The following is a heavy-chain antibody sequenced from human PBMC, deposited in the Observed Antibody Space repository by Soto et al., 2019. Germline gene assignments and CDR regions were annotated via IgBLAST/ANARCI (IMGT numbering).Heavy chain of an antibody. CDR1: VGSISSSSYY. V-gene: IGHV4-39*01. CDR2: IYYSGST. D-gene: IGHD1-26*01. J-gene: IGHJ6*03. Sequence: PSETLSLTCTVSVGSISSSSYYWGWIRQPPGKGLEWIGTIYYSGSTYYNPSLKSRVTISVDTSKNQFSLKLSSVTAADTAVYYCARPGKGFYYYYYMDVWGKGTTVTVSS. CDR3: ARPGKGFYYYYYMDV.